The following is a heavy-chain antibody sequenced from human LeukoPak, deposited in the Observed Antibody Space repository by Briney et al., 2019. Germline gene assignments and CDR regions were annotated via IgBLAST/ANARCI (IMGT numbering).Heavy chain of an antibody. V-gene: IGHV4-4*02. CDR2: IYHSGST. J-gene: IGHJ4*02. CDR1: GGSISSSNW. D-gene: IGHD3-22*01. Sequence: SETLSLTCAVSGGSISSSNWWSWVRQPPGKGLEWIGEIYHSGSTNYNPSLKSRVTISVDKSKNQFSLRLRSVTAAGTAMYYCARTGDSSGYYLYYFDYWGQGTLVPSPQ. CDR3: ARTGDSSGYYLYYFDY.